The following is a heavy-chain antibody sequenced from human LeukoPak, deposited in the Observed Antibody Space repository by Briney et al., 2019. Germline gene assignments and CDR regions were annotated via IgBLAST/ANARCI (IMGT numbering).Heavy chain of an antibody. D-gene: IGHD6-6*01. CDR2: IYPGDSDT. CDR3: ARNLFMGSSSSNFDY. J-gene: IGHJ4*02. V-gene: IGHV5-51*01. CDR1: GYSFISYW. Sequence: GESLKISCKGSGYSFISYWIGWVRQMPGKGLEWMGIIYPGDSDTRYSPSFQGQVTISADKSISTAYLQWSSLKASDTAMYYCARNLFMGSSSSNFDYWGQGTLVTVSS.